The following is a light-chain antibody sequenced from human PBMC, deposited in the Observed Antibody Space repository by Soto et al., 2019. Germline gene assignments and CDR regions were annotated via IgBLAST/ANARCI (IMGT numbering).Light chain of an antibody. J-gene: IGKJ4*01. Sequence: DIQMTQSPSSLSASAGDRVTITCRASQNIRNYLNWYQQIPGKAPKLLIYAASTLQSGVPSRFSGSGSGTDFTLTIGSLQPGDFATYYCQQSYSSPLTFGGGTKVEI. CDR1: QNIRNY. V-gene: IGKV1-39*01. CDR2: AAS. CDR3: QQSYSSPLT.